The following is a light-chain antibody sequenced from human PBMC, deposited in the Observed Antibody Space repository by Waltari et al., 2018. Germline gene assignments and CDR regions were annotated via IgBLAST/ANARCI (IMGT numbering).Light chain of an antibody. CDR1: SSAVGVYNS. Sequence: QSALTQPASVSGSPGQSITISCTGSSSAVGVYNSVSWYQQHPGKAPKLLIYEVSYRPSGVSYRFSGSKSGNTASLTISGLQAEDEADYYCSSYTTSSTRVVFGGGTTVTVL. CDR2: EVS. J-gene: IGLJ2*01. V-gene: IGLV2-14*01. CDR3: SSYTTSSTRVV.